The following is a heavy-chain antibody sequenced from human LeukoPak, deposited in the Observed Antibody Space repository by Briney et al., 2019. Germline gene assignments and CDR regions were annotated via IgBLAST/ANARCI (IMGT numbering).Heavy chain of an antibody. CDR2: IYYSGST. V-gene: IGHV4-59*12. CDR1: GGSISSYY. Sequence: PSETLSLTCTVSGGSISSYYWSWIRQPPGKGLEWIGYIYYSGSTNYNPSLKSRVTISVDTSKNQFSLKLSSVTAADTAVYYCARGRLWFREPPYDYWGQGTLVTVSS. D-gene: IGHD3-10*01. J-gene: IGHJ4*02. CDR3: ARGRLWFREPPYDY.